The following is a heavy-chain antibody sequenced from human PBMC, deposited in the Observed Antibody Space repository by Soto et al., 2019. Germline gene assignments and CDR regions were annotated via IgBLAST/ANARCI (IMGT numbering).Heavy chain of an antibody. J-gene: IGHJ4*02. Sequence: PSETLSLTCTVSGGSIISYYCSFIRQPPCKGLEWIVYIYYSGSTNYNPSLKSRVTISVDTSKNQFSLKLSSVTAADTAVYYCARSVAKQLDFDYWGQGTLVTVSS. CDR2: IYYSGST. CDR1: GGSIISYY. D-gene: IGHD6-6*01. CDR3: ARSVAKQLDFDY. V-gene: IGHV4-59*01.